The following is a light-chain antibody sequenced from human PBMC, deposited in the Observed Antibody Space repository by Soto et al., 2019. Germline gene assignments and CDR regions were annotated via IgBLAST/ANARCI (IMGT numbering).Light chain of an antibody. Sequence: EIVLTQSPGTLSLSPGERATLSCRASQSVTSSYLTWYQQKPGQAPRLLIYGASTRAAGIPDRFSGSGSGTDFTLTISSLEPEDFAVYYCQQYGKLPITFGQGTSLEIK. J-gene: IGKJ5*01. CDR2: GAS. V-gene: IGKV3-20*01. CDR3: QQYGKLPIT. CDR1: QSVTSSY.